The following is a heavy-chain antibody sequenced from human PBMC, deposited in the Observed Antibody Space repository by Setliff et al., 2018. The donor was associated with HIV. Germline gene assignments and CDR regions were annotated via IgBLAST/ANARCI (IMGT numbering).Heavy chain of an antibody. V-gene: IGHV4-4*02. J-gene: IGHJ6*03. CDR1: GGSIRTGDW. CDR2: ISHSGST. Sequence: SETLSRTCAVSGGSIRTGDWWSWVRQSPGKGLEWIGEISHSGSTNYNPSLRSRVTISVDTSSNQYSLKLSSVTAADTAVYYCARDYYDDSYYRPGIYYYYYIDVWGKETTVTVSS. CDR3: ARDYYDDSYYRPGIYYYYYIDV. D-gene: IGHD3-22*01.